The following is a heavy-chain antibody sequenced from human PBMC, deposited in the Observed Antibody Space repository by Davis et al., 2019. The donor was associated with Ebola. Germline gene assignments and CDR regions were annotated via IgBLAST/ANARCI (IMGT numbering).Heavy chain of an antibody. CDR2: ISAYNGNT. J-gene: IGHJ4*02. Sequence: ASVKVSCKASGYTFTSYGISWVRQAPGQGLEWMGWISAYNGNTNYAQKFQGRVTITRDTSASTAYMELSSLRSEDTAVYYCARDEFDYWGQGTLVTVSS. CDR1: GYTFTSYG. V-gene: IGHV1-18*01. CDR3: ARDEFDY.